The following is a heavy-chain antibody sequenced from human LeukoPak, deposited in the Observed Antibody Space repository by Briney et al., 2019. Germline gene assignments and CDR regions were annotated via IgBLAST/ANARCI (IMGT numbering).Heavy chain of an antibody. J-gene: IGHJ4*02. CDR1: GYTFTSYG. V-gene: IGHV1-18*01. CDR3: ARDPHPEWFGEPFDY. D-gene: IGHD3-10*01. CDR2: ISAYNGNT. Sequence: ASVKVSCKASGYTFTSYGISWVRQAPGQGLEWMGWISAYNGNTNYAQKLQGRVTMTTDTSTSTAYMELRSLRSDDTAVYYCARDPHPEWFGEPFDYWGQGTLVTVSS.